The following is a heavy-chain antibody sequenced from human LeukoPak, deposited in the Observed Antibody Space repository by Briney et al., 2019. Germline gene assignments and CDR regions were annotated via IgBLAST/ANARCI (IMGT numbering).Heavy chain of an antibody. D-gene: IGHD3-10*01. Sequence: ASVKVSCKASGYTFTGYYMHWVRQAPGQGREWMGLINPNSGGTNYSQKLKGRGTITRDTSISTAYMELSRLRSYYTAVYYCARSSTTYYYDSGSYYIGDYWGQGTLVTVSS. V-gene: IGHV1-2*06. J-gene: IGHJ4*02. CDR2: INPNSGGT. CDR1: GYTFTGYY. CDR3: ARSSTTYYYDSGSYYIGDY.